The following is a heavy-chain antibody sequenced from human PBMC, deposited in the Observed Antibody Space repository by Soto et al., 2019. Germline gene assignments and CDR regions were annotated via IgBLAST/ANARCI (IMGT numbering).Heavy chain of an antibody. CDR1: GGSISSGGYS. J-gene: IGHJ4*02. CDR3: ARDRCYGEDY. D-gene: IGHD4-17*01. V-gene: IGHV4-31*03. Sequence: QVQLQESGPGLVKPSQTLSLTCTVSGGSISSGGYSWSWLRQHPGKGLEWIGYIYYSGSTYYNPYLKSRGTISVDTSKNQFSLKLSSVTAADTAVYYCARDRCYGEDYWGQGTLVTVSS. CDR2: IYYSGST.